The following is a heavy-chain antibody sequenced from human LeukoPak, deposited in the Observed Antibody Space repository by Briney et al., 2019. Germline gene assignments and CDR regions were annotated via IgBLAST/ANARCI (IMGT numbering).Heavy chain of an antibody. V-gene: IGHV4-34*01. Sequence: SETLSLTGAVYGGSFSGHYWSWIRQPPGKGLEWIGEINHSGSTNYNPSLKSRVTISVDTAKNQFSLKLSSVTAADTAVYYCARGHTGWFGELFASGNTRYYFDYWGQGTLVTVSS. J-gene: IGHJ4*02. CDR2: INHSGST. CDR1: GGSFSGHY. CDR3: ARGHTGWFGELFASGNTRYYFDY. D-gene: IGHD3-10*01.